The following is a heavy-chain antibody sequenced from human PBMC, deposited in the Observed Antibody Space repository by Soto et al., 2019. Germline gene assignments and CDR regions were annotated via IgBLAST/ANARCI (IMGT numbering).Heavy chain of an antibody. CDR3: ARRARADYYYMDV. J-gene: IGHJ6*03. Sequence: EVQLVESGGGLAQPGGSLRLSCAASGFTFSSDAMDWVHQAPGKGLEYVSGISSNGIGTYYASSVKGRFTISRDNSRDTEYLQMDSLRPEDMAVYYCARRARADYYYMDVWGKGTTVTVS. CDR2: ISSNGIGT. D-gene: IGHD6-6*01. V-gene: IGHV3-64*01. CDR1: GFTFSSDA.